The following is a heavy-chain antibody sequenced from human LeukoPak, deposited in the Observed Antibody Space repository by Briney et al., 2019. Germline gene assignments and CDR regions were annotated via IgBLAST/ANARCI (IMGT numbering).Heavy chain of an antibody. V-gene: IGHV1-2*04. D-gene: IGHD2-15*01. Sequence: ASVKVSCKASGYTFTGYYMHWVRQAPGQGLEWMGWINPNSGGTNYAQKFQGWVTMTRDTSISTAYMELSRLRSDDTAVYYCAREDCSGGSCANDYWGQGTLVTVSS. CDR2: INPNSGGT. CDR1: GYTFTGYY. CDR3: AREDCSGGSCANDY. J-gene: IGHJ4*02.